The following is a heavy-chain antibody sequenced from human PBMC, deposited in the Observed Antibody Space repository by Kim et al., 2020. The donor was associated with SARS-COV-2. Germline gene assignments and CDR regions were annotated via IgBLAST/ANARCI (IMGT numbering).Heavy chain of an antibody. CDR2: GGST. CDR3: ALNWNCDY. D-gene: IGHD1-20*01. J-gene: IGHJ4*02. V-gene: IGHV3-23*01. Sequence: GGSTYYAASVKGRFTISRDNSKNTLYLQMNNLRGEDTAIYYCALNWNCDYWGQGTLVTVSS.